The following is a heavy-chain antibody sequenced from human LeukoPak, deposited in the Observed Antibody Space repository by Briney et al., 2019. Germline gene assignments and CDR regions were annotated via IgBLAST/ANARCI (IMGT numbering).Heavy chain of an antibody. J-gene: IGHJ4*02. CDR3: ARDRGYTQDY. D-gene: IGHD5-12*01. V-gene: IGHV3-48*03. CDR1: GFTFSSYA. CDR2: ISSSGSTI. Sequence: GGSLRLSCAASGFTFSSYAMSWVRQAPGKGLEWVSSISSSGSTIYYADSVKGRFTISRDNAKNSLYLQMNSLRAEDTAVYYCARDRGYTQDYWGQGTLVTVSS.